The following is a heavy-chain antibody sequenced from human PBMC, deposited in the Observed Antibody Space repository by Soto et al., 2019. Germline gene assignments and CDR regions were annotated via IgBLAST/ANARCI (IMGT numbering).Heavy chain of an antibody. CDR3: ARGQSLRFLEWLSSHRNWFDP. D-gene: IGHD3-3*01. CDR2: INANNGNT. Sequence: GASVKVSCKASGYTFTSYGISWVRQAPGQGLEWMGWINANNGNTNYAQKLQGRVTMTRDTSTSTAYMELSRLRSDDTAVYYCARGQSLRFLEWLSSHRNWFDPWGQGTLVTVSS. J-gene: IGHJ5*02. CDR1: GYTFTSYG. V-gene: IGHV1-18*01.